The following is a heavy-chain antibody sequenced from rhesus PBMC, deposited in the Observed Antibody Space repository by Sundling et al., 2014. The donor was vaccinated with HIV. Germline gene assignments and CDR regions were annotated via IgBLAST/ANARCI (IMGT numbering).Heavy chain of an antibody. CDR3: ASGEGSGISIWYGLAS. J-gene: IGHJ6*01. D-gene: IGHD6-25*01. CDR2: ISGTNGFT. V-gene: IGHV4-165*01. CDR1: GGSFTGYY. Sequence: QVQLQESGPGLVKPSETLSLTCAVSGGSFTGYYWGWIRQPPGKGLEWIGYISGTNGFTEYNTSLKSRVSISTDTSKNHVSLKLNSLTAADTAVYYCASGEGSGISIWYGLASWGQGVVVAVSA.